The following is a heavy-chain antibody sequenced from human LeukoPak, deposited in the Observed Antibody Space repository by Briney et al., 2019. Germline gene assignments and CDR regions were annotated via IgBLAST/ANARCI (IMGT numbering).Heavy chain of an antibody. J-gene: IGHJ4*02. V-gene: IGHV3-74*01. D-gene: IGHD6-19*01. CDR3: ATKQWLAPPPDS. CDR2: INTDGTVT. Sequence: GGSLRLSCAASGFTFSKYWMLWVRQAPGKGLESVSRINTDGTVTTYADSVKGRFTVSRDNADNTMFLQMNSVRDEDTALYYCATKQWLAPPPDSWGQGTPVTVSS. CDR1: GFTFSKYW.